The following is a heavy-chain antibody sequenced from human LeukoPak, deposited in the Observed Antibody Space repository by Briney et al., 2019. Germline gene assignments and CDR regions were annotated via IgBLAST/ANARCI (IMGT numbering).Heavy chain of an antibody. D-gene: IGHD5-12*01. J-gene: IGHJ4*02. CDR2: VYSSGGT. CDR1: GGSISSYY. V-gene: IGHV4-4*07. CDR3: ARDREGYSGYDYDFDF. Sequence: SETLSLTCTVSGGSISSYYWSWIRQPAGKGLEWIGRVYSSGGTNYNPSLKSRVTMSLDTSKNQFSLKLTSVTAADTAVYYCARDREGYSGYDYDFDFWGQGTLVTVSS.